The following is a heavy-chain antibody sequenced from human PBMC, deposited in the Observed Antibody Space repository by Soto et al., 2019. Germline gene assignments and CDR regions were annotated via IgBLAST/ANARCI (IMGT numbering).Heavy chain of an antibody. CDR1: GGSFSGYY. V-gene: IGHV4-39*01. CDR2: IYYSGST. J-gene: IGHJ4*02. Sequence: SETLSLTCAVYGGSFSGYYWGWIHQPPGKGLEWIGSIYYSGSTYYNPSLKSRVTISVDTSKNQFSLKLSSVTAADTAVYYCARHLRYFDWLATFDYWGQGTLVTVSS. CDR3: ARHLRYFDWLATFDY. D-gene: IGHD3-9*01.